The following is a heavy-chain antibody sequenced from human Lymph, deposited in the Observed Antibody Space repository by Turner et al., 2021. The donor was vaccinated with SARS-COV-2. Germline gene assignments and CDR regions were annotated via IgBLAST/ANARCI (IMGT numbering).Heavy chain of an antibody. D-gene: IGHD3-10*01. CDR2: INPSGGGT. CDR3: AKDQSSYYFHSGEDY. CDR1: GYTFTSYY. Sequence: QVQLVQSGAEVKKPGASVKVSCKASGYTFTSYYMHWVRQAPGQGIEWMGIINPSGGGTNYAQKFQGRVTMTRDTSTSTVYMELTSLRSEDTAVYYCAKDQSSYYFHSGEDYWGQGTLVTVSS. J-gene: IGHJ4*02. V-gene: IGHV1-46*03.